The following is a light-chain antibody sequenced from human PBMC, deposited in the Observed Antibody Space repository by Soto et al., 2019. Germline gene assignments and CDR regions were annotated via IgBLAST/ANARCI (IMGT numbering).Light chain of an antibody. CDR1: QGISDD. J-gene: IGKJ4*01. V-gene: IGKV1-6*01. CDR3: QQDYRYPLT. CDR2: AAS. Sequence: ALQMTQSPSSLSASVGDSVTITCRASQGISDDLGWYQQKPGKAPKVLIYAASNLESGVPSRFSGSGAGTEFTLTISSLQPEDSATYYCQQDYRYPLTFGGGTKVEIK.